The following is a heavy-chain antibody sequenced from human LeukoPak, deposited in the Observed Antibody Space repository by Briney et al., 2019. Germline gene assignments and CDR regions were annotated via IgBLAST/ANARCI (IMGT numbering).Heavy chain of an antibody. Sequence: SQTLSLTCTVSGGSISSYYWSWIRQPPGKGLEWIGYIYYSGSTNYNPSLKSRVTISVDTSENQFSLKLSSVTAADTAVYYCARDGGLAYCGGDCYRHWYFDLWGRGTLVTVSS. V-gene: IGHV4-59*01. CDR1: GGSISSYY. CDR2: IYYSGST. J-gene: IGHJ2*01. CDR3: ARDGGLAYCGGDCYRHWYFDL. D-gene: IGHD2-21*02.